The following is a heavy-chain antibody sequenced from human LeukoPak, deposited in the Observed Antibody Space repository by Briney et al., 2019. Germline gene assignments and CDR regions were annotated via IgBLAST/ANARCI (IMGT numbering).Heavy chain of an antibody. D-gene: IGHD2-21*01. V-gene: IGHV4-34*01. CDR1: GGSFSGYY. Sequence: KPSETLSLTCAVYGGSFSGYYWSWIRQPPGKGLEWIREINHSGSTNYNPSLKSRVTILVDTSKNQFSLKLSSVTAADTAVYYCARTPRFVYYYYGMDVWGQGTTVTVSS. CDR2: INHSGST. J-gene: IGHJ6*02. CDR3: ARTPRFVYYYYGMDV.